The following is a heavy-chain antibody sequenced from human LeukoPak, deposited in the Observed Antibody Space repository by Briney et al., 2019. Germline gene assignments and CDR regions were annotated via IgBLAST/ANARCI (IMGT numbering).Heavy chain of an antibody. Sequence: SVKVSCKASGGTFSSYAISWVRQAPGQGLGWMGGIIPIFGTANYAQKFQGRVTITADESTSTAYMELSSLRSEDTAVYYCASKGGCSSTSCYEEDYWGQGTLVTVSS. J-gene: IGHJ4*02. CDR3: ASKGGCSSTSCYEEDY. V-gene: IGHV1-69*13. D-gene: IGHD2-2*01. CDR2: IIPIFGTA. CDR1: GGTFSSYA.